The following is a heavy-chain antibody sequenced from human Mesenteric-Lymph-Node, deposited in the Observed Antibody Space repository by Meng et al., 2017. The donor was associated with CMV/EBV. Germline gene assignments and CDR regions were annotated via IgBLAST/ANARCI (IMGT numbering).Heavy chain of an antibody. Sequence: SWAVSGFTVSSNYMSWVRQAPGKGLEWVSAIYSGGSTYYADSVKGRFTISRDNSKNTLYLQMNSLRAEDTAVYYCANYHPLWHAFDIWGQGTMVTVSS. D-gene: IGHD1-14*01. J-gene: IGHJ3*02. CDR3: ANYHPLWHAFDI. V-gene: IGHV3-66*01. CDR1: GFTVSSNY. CDR2: IYSGGST.